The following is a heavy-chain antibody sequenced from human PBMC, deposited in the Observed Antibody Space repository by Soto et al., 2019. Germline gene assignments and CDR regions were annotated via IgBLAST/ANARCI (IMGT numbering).Heavy chain of an antibody. D-gene: IGHD3-22*01. V-gene: IGHV3-30-3*01. CDR3: GREHHDSSGYPLDY. CDR2: ISYDGSNK. CDR1: GFTFSSYA. J-gene: IGHJ4*02. Sequence: QVQLVESGGGVVQPGRSLRLSCAASGFTFSSYAMHWVRQAPGEGLEWVAVISYDGSNKYYADSVKGRFTVSRDNSKNTLNLQMNSLRAEDTAVYYCGREHHDSSGYPLDYWGQGTLVTVSS.